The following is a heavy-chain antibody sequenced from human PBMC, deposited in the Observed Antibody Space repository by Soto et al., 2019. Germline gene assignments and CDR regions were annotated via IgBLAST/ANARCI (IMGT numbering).Heavy chain of an antibody. Sequence: QVQLVQSGAEVKKPGSSVKVSCKASGGTFSSYAISWVRQAPGQGLEWMGGIIPIFATANYAQKFQGRVTITADESTSTAYMELNSLRSEDTAVYYCARDQGATILKAFDIWGQGTMVTVSS. V-gene: IGHV1-69*12. J-gene: IGHJ3*02. CDR3: ARDQGATILKAFDI. CDR1: GGTFSSYA. D-gene: IGHD1-26*01. CDR2: IIPIFATA.